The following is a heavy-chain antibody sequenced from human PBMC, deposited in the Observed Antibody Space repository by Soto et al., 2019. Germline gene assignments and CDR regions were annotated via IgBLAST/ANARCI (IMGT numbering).Heavy chain of an antibody. D-gene: IGHD4-17*01. V-gene: IGHV3-48*02. Sequence: GGSLRLSCAASGFTFSSYSMNWVRQAPGKGLEWVSYISSSSSTIYYADSVKGRFTISRDNAKNSLYLQMNSLRDEDTAVYYCARAPTVTFTHYYYGMDVWGQGNTITVSS. J-gene: IGHJ6*02. CDR3: ARAPTVTFTHYYYGMDV. CDR1: GFTFSSYS. CDR2: ISSSSSTI.